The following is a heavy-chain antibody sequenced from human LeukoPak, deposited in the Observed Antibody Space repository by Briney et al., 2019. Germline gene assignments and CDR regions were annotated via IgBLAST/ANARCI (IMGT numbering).Heavy chain of an antibody. CDR2: IGADGGAT. CDR1: GLTFSSYS. Sequence: PGGSLRLSCAASGLTFSSYSMNWVRQAPGKGLECVSSIGADGGATYYADSVKGRFIISRDLSKNTLYLQMNSLRAEDTAVYYCAKDAPALMVDVSDAFDIWGQGTMVTVSS. V-gene: IGHV3-23*01. J-gene: IGHJ3*02. CDR3: AKDAPALMVDVSDAFDI. D-gene: IGHD2-8*01.